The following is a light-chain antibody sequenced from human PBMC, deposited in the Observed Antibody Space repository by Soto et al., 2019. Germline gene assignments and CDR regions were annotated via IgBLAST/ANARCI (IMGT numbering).Light chain of an antibody. J-gene: IGKJ5*01. CDR3: QQRSIGLAT. V-gene: IGKV3-11*01. Sequence: GVTQSPSAVSLSTGERATLSCWASQSVRSFLAWYQQKPGQPPRLLIYDASNRATGIPDRFSGSGSGTDFTLTISSLEPEDFAVYYCQQRSIGLATFGPGTLLEIK. CDR1: QSVRSF. CDR2: DAS.